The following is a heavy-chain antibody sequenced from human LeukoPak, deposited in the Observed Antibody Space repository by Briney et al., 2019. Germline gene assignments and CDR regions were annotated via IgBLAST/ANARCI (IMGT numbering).Heavy chain of an antibody. CDR3: ARERGEEYSSGWYKTNFFDT. CDR1: GGSISSGSYY. CDR2: IYTSRSS. V-gene: IGHV4-61*02. Sequence: SETLSLTCTVSGGSISSGSYYWSWIRQPGGKGLEWIGRIYTSRSSNYNPSLKSRVTMSVDTSKNQFSLKLSSVTAADTALYYCARERGEEYSSGWYKTNFFDTWGQGTRVTVSS. D-gene: IGHD6-19*01. J-gene: IGHJ4*02.